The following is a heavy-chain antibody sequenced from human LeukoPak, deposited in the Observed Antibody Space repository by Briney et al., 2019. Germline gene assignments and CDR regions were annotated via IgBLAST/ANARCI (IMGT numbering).Heavy chain of an antibody. Sequence: ASVKVSCKASGYTFTSYAMNWVRQAPGQGLEWMGWINTNTGNPTYAQGFTGRFVFSLDTSVSTAYLQISSLKAEDTAVYYCAREHHSDSSGTIDTFNIRGQGTMVTVSS. CDR1: GYTFTSYA. CDR2: INTNTGNP. V-gene: IGHV7-4-1*02. D-gene: IGHD3-22*01. CDR3: AREHHSDSSGTIDTFNI. J-gene: IGHJ3*02.